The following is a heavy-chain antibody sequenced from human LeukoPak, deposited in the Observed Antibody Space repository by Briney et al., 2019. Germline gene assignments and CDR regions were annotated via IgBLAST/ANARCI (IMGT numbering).Heavy chain of an antibody. Sequence: ASVKVSCKASGYTFTGYYMHWVRQAPGQGLEWMGWINPNSGGTNYAQKFQGRVTMTRDTSISTAYMELSSLRSEDTAVYYCARDQHYYDSSGYYPLGYWGQGTLVTVSS. D-gene: IGHD3-22*01. CDR3: ARDQHYYDSSGYYPLGY. J-gene: IGHJ4*02. CDR2: INPNSGGT. V-gene: IGHV1-2*02. CDR1: GYTFTGYY.